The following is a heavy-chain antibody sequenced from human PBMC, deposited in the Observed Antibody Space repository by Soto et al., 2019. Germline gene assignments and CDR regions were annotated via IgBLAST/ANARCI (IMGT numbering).Heavy chain of an antibody. CDR1: GFTFSSYG. CDR3: AKDLWADYGDYVSHNYFDY. Sequence: QPGGSLRLSCAASGFTFSSYGMHWVRQAPGKGLEWVAVISYDGSNKYYADSVKGRFTISRDNSKNTLYLQMNSLRAEDTAVYYCAKDLWADYGDYVSHNYFDYWGQGTLVTVSS. D-gene: IGHD4-17*01. J-gene: IGHJ4*02. V-gene: IGHV3-30*18. CDR2: ISYDGSNK.